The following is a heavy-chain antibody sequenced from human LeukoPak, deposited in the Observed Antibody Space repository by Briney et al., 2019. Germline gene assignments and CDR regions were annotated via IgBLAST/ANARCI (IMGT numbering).Heavy chain of an antibody. J-gene: IGHJ3*02. Sequence: GASVKVSCKVSGYTLTELSMHWVRQAPGKGLEWMGGFDPEDGETIYAQKFQGRVTMTEDTSTDTAYMELSSLRSEDTAVYYCARRLYGSGSYYVAFDIWGQGTMVTVSS. CDR1: GYTLTELS. CDR2: FDPEDGET. V-gene: IGHV1-24*01. CDR3: ARRLYGSGSYYVAFDI. D-gene: IGHD3-10*01.